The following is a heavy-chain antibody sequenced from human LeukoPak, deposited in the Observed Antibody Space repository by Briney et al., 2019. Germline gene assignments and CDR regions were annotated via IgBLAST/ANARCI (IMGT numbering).Heavy chain of an antibody. D-gene: IGHD3-10*01. CDR3: AREYRGEYYFAY. CDR1: GFTVSSNY. V-gene: IGHV3-66*01. Sequence: GGSLRLSCAASGFTVSSNYMSWVRQAPGKGVEWVSVIYSGGSTYYADSVMGRFTISRDNSKNTLYLQMNSLRAEDTAVYYCAREYRGEYYFAYWGQGTLVTVSS. J-gene: IGHJ4*02. CDR2: IYSGGST.